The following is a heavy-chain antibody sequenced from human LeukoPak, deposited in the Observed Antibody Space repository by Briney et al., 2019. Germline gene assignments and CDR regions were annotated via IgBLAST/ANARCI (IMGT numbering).Heavy chain of an antibody. CDR3: ARTGEGYSSSWVFDY. J-gene: IGHJ4*02. CDR1: GYTFADYY. V-gene: IGHV1-2*02. D-gene: IGHD6-13*01. Sequence: VASVKVSCKASGYTFADYYMHWVRQAPGQGLEWMGWINPHNGGTSYAQKFQDRVTMTRDKSITTAYMELTRLRSDDTAVYYCARTGEGYSSSWVFDYWGQGTLVTVSS. CDR2: INPHNGGT.